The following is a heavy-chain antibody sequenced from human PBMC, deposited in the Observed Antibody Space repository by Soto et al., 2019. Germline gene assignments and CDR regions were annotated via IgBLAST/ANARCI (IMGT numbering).Heavy chain of an antibody. CDR2: IYYSGST. V-gene: IGHV4-61*01. Sequence: SLTCTVSGGSVSSGSYYWSWIRQPPGKGLEWIGYIYYSGSTNYNPSLKSRVTISVDTSKNQFSLKLSSVTAADTAVYYCATEGPTSSFDYWGQGTLVTVSS. CDR3: ATEGPTSSFDY. J-gene: IGHJ4*02. CDR1: GGSVSSGSYY.